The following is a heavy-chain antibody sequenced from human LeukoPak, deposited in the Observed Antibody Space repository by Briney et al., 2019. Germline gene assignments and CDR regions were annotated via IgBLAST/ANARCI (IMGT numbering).Heavy chain of an antibody. Sequence: SETLSLTCTVSGGSISSSTYYWGWIRQSPGKGLEWIGSIYYSGSTYYNPSLRSRVTISGDTSKNRFSLKLSSVTAADTAVYYCTRHWYSSSSAPFDYWGQGILVTVAS. V-gene: IGHV4-39*01. CDR2: IYYSGST. CDR3: TRHWYSSSSAPFDY. D-gene: IGHD6-6*01. J-gene: IGHJ4*02. CDR1: GGSISSSTYY.